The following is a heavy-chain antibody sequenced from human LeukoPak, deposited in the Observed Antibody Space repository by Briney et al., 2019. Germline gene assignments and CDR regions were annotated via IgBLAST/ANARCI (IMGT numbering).Heavy chain of an antibody. Sequence: GGSLRLSCAASGLTVSKYYLSWVRQAPGKGLESVSVIYRGGGTYYAESVRGRFIISRDNSKNTLYLHMKSLRAEDTAGYYCARDRTVQQRISRDDYYYMDVWGKGTTVT. V-gene: IGHV3-53*01. J-gene: IGHJ6*03. CDR1: GLTVSKYY. CDR3: ARDRTVQQRISRDDYYYMDV. CDR2: IYRGGGT. D-gene: IGHD6-13*01.